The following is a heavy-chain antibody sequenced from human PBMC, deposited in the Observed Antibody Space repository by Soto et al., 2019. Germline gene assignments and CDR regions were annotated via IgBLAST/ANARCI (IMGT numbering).Heavy chain of an antibody. CDR1: GFTFSTYS. V-gene: IGHV3-48*02. Sequence: GSLRLSCAASGFTFSTYSMNWVRQAPGKGLEWLSYISSSSSTIYYADSVKGRFTISRDNAKNSLSLQMNSLRDEDTAVYYCARCISIFGVVSIGLDVWGQGTAVTVSS. CDR2: ISSSSSTI. D-gene: IGHD3-3*01. CDR3: ARCISIFGVVSIGLDV. J-gene: IGHJ6*02.